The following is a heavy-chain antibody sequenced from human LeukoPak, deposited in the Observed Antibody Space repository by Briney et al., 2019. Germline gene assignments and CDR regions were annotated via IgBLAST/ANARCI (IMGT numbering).Heavy chain of an antibody. CDR1: GFTFSSYG. Sequence: GGSLRLSCAASGFTFSSYGMHWVRQAPGKGLEWVAVISYDGSNKYYADSVKGRFTISRDNSKNTLYLQMNSLRAEDTAVYYCAKDFSPRYDSGSLFDPWGQGTLVTVSS. CDR2: ISYDGSNK. V-gene: IGHV3-30*18. CDR3: AKDFSPRYDSGSLFDP. D-gene: IGHD3-22*01. J-gene: IGHJ5*02.